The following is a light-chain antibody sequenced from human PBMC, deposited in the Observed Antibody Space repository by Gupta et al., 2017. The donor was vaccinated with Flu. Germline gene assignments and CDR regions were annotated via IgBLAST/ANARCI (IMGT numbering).Light chain of an antibody. J-gene: IGLJ3*02. V-gene: IGLV4-69*01. CDR3: QTWGTGE. Sequence: LTQSPSASASLGASVKLTCTLTSAVSEFAVAWHQQRPEMGPRFLIQVNFDGSQQRGSGIPPRFSGSSSGTARYLVISNVQSEDEAVYYCQTWGTGEFGGGTHLTVL. CDR1: SAVSEFA. CDR2: VNFDGSQ.